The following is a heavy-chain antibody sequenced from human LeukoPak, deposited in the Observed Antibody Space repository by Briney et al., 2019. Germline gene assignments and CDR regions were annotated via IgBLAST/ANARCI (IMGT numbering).Heavy chain of an antibody. CDR2: ISGSGGST. D-gene: IGHD1-26*01. V-gene: IGHV3-23*01. CDR1: GFTFSSYA. Sequence: GGSLRLSCAASGFTFSSYAMSWVRQAPGKGLEWVSAISGSGGSTYYADSVKGRFTISRDNSKNALYLQMDSLRAEDTAVYYCAKGFGELPYIYYYYYMDVWGKGTTVTVSS. CDR3: AKGFGELPYIYYYYYMDV. J-gene: IGHJ6*03.